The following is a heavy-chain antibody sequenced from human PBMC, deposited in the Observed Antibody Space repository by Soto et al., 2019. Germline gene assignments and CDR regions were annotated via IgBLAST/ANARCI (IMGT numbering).Heavy chain of an antibody. CDR1: GFTFSSYG. CDR3: ARGTLVWLTEGTKSTDFDY. V-gene: IGHV3-33*01. CDR2: IWYDGSNK. Sequence: QVQLVESGGGVVQPGRSLRLSCAASGFTFSSYGMHWVRQAPGKGLEWVAVIWYDGSNKYYADSVKGRFTISRDNSKNTLYLQMNSLRAEDTAVYYCARGTLVWLTEGTKSTDFDYWGQGTLVTVSS. D-gene: IGHD6-19*01. J-gene: IGHJ4*02.